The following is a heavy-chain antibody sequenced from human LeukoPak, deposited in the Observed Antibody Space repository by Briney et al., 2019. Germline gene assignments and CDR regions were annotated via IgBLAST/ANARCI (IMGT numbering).Heavy chain of an antibody. Sequence: SETLSLTCAVYGGSFSGYYWSWIRQPPGKGLEWIGEINHSGSTNYNPSLKSRVTISVDTSKNQFSLKLSSVTAADTAVYYCARHRPVLRYFDWLLVRPAYFDYWGQGTLVTVSS. V-gene: IGHV4-34*01. J-gene: IGHJ4*02. CDR3: ARHRPVLRYFDWLLVRPAYFDY. CDR1: GGSFSGYY. CDR2: INHSGST. D-gene: IGHD3-9*01.